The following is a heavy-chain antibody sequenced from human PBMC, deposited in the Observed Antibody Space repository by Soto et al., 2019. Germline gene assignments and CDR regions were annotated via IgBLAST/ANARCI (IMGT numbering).Heavy chain of an antibody. D-gene: IGHD2-2*01. J-gene: IGHJ4*02. CDR2: IIPILGIA. Sequence: ASVKVSCKASGGTFSSYTISWVRQAPGQGLEWMGRIIPILGIANYAQKFQGRVTITADKSTSTAYMELSSLRSEDTAVYYCAREGDCSSTSCHLWGQGTLVTVSS. CDR1: GGTFSSYT. CDR3: AREGDCSSTSCHL. V-gene: IGHV1-69*04.